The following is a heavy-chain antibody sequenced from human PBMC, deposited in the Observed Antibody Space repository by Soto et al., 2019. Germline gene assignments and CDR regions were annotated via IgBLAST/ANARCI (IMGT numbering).Heavy chain of an antibody. CDR2: ISYDGSNK. CDR3: ARAGIVVATYPIDY. J-gene: IGHJ4*02. D-gene: IGHD1-26*01. Sequence: QVQLVESGGGVVQPGRSLRLSCAASGFTFSSYAMHWVRQAPGKGLEWVAVISYDGSNKYYADSVKGRFTISRDNSKNTLYLQMNSLRAEDTAVYYCARAGIVVATYPIDYWGQGTLVTVSS. CDR1: GFTFSSYA. V-gene: IGHV3-30-3*01.